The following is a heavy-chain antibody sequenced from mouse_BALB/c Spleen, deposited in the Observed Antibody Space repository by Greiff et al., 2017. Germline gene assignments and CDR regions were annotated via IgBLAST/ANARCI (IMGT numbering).Heavy chain of an antibody. Sequence: VKLQQSGPELVKPGASVRISCKASGYTFTSYYIHWVKQRPGQGLEWIGWIYPGNVNTKYNEKFKGKATLTADKSSSTAYMQLSSLTSEDSAVYFCARGDDGAMDYWGQGTSVIVSS. V-gene: IGHV1S56*01. CDR3: ARGDDGAMDY. CDR2: IYPGNVNT. J-gene: IGHJ4*01. D-gene: IGHD2-3*01. CDR1: GYTFTSYY.